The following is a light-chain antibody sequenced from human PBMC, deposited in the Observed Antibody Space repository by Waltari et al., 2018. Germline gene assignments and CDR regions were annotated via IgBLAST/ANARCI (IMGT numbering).Light chain of an antibody. CDR3: QQYGSSPLT. CDR1: QSVSSSY. J-gene: IGKJ4*01. CDR2: AAS. Sequence: EIVFTQSPGTLSLSPGERATLSCRARQSVSSSYLAWYQQKPGQAARLLIYAASSRATGIPDRFSGSGSGTDFTLTISRLEPEDFVVYYCQQYGSSPLTLGGGTKVEIK. V-gene: IGKV3-20*01.